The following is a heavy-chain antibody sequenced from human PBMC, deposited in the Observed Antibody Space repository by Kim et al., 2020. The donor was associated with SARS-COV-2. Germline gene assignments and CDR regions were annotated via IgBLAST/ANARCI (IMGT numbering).Heavy chain of an antibody. CDR2: INHSGST. J-gene: IGHJ6*02. Sequence: SETLSLTCAVYGGSFSGYYWSWIRQPPGKGLEWIGEINHSGSTNYNPSLKSRVTISVDTSKNQFSLKLSSVTAADTAVYYCAGEAILWFGELLYYGMDVWGQGTTVTVSS. CDR1: GGSFSGYY. CDR3: AGEAILWFGELLYYGMDV. D-gene: IGHD3-10*01. V-gene: IGHV4-34*01.